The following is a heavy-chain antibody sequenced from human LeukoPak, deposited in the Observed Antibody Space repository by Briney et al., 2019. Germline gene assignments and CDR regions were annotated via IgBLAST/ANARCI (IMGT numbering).Heavy chain of an antibody. CDR2: TIPIFGTP. CDR1: GGTFSRRE. CDR3: ASPPPAGLLALHFAD. D-gene: IGHD3-10*01. Sequence: SVKLSCKASGGTFSRREINWVRQSPGQGLEWMGGTIPIFGTPKYAQKFQGRATITADESTGIVYMELSSLRHEDTAVYYCASPPPAGLLALHFADWGQGTLVTVSS. V-gene: IGHV1-69*01. J-gene: IGHJ4*02.